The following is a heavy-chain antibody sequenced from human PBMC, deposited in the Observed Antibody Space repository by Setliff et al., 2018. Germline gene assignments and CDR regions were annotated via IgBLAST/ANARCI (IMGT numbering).Heavy chain of an antibody. Sequence: PSETLSLTCTVSGGSISTYYWSWIRQPPGKGLEWIGYIYYSGSTNYKPSLKSRVTISMDTSKNQFSLKVSSVTAADTAVYYCARSFSRREKFLLDYWGQGALVTVSS. J-gene: IGHJ4*02. CDR2: IYYSGST. CDR3: ARSFSRREKFLLDY. CDR1: GGSISTYY. V-gene: IGHV4-59*12.